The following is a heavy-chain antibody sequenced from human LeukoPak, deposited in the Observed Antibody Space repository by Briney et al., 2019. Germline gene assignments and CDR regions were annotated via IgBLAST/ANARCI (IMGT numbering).Heavy chain of an antibody. V-gene: IGHV3-9*01. CDR2: ISWNSGSI. CDR3: AKDRIAVAGQDFDY. D-gene: IGHD6-19*01. Sequence: GGSLRLSCAASGFTFDDYAMHWVRQAPGKGLEWVSGISWNSGSIGYADSVKGRFTISRDNAKNSLYLQMNSLRAEDTALYYCAKDRIAVAGQDFDYWGQGTLVTVSS. J-gene: IGHJ4*02. CDR1: GFTFDDYA.